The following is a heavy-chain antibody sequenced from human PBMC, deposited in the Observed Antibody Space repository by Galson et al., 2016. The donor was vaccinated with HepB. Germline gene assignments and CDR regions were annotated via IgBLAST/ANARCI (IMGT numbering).Heavy chain of an antibody. V-gene: IGHV1-46*03. Sequence: SVKVSCKASGYSFTTDYIQWVRQAPGQGLEWMGVIYPGGFTSSYRQKLEAIFSTGRHSPNYAQKFQGRVTLTRETSTRTVYMELSGLTSEDTAVYYCAGLSTHQWDVWGQGTTVTVSS. J-gene: IGHJ6*02. D-gene: IGHD2-2*01. CDR2: IYPGGFTS. CDR3: AGLSTHQWDV. CDR1: GYSFTTDY.